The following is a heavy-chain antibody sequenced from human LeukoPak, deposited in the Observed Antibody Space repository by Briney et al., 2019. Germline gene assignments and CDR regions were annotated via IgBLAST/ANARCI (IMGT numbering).Heavy chain of an antibody. J-gene: IGHJ3*01. Sequence: RTGGSLRLSCAASGFAVSSHYMSWARQAPGKGLEWVSIISSDGITSYADSIKGRFTISRDNSRNTVYLQMSSLRPEDTAVYYCARSLGTTRLHRDAFDVWRQGTVVTVSP. V-gene: IGHV3-66*02. D-gene: IGHD1-26*01. CDR2: ISSDGIT. CDR3: ARSLGTTRLHRDAFDV. CDR1: GFAVSSHY.